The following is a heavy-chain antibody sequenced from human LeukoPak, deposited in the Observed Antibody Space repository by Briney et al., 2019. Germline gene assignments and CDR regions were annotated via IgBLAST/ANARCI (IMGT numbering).Heavy chain of an antibody. CDR3: ARDSVVTALMSY. CDR1: GYTFTSYG. D-gene: IGHD2-21*02. CDR2: ISAYNGNT. J-gene: IGHJ4*02. V-gene: IGHV1-18*01. Sequence: ASVKVSCKASGYTFTSYGISWVRQAPGQGLEWMGWISAYNGNTNYAQKLQGRVTMTTDTSTSTAYTELRSLRSDDTAVYYCARDSVVTALMSYWGQGTLVTVSS.